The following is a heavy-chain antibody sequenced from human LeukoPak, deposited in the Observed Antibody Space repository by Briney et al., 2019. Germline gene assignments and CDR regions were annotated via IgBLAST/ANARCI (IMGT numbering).Heavy chain of an antibody. V-gene: IGHV4-34*01. CDR2: INHSGST. CDR3: AREATITYAFDI. J-gene: IGHJ3*02. D-gene: IGHD5-12*01. Sequence: SETLSLTCAVYGGSFSGYYWSWIRQPPGKGLEWIGEINHSGSTNYNPSLKSRVTISVDTSKNQFSPKLSSVTAADTAVYYCAREATITYAFDIWGQGTMVTVSS. CDR1: GGSFSGYY.